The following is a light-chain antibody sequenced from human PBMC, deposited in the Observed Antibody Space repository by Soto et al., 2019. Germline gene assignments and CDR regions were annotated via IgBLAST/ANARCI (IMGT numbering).Light chain of an antibody. CDR1: QSVSSS. CDR3: QQYIDWPPGT. Sequence: TQSPATLSVSPGERVTLSXXAXQSVSSSLAWYQQRPGQAPRLLIYDTSTRAAGISARFSGSGSGTEFTLTISSLQSEDFAVYYCQQYIDWPPGTFGQGTAVEIK. V-gene: IGKV3-15*01. CDR2: DTS. J-gene: IGKJ1*01.